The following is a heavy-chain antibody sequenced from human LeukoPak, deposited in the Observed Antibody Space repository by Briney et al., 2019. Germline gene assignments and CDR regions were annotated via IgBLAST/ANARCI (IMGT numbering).Heavy chain of an antibody. CDR1: GFTFSSYS. CDR2: ISSSSSYI. Sequence: GGSLRLSCAASGFTFSSYSMNWVRQAPGKGLEWVSSISSSSSYIYYADSVKGRFTISRDNAKNSLYLQMNSLRAEDTVVYYCARAGGFVVVAATPDAFDIWGQGTMVTVSS. CDR3: ARAGGFVVVAATPDAFDI. V-gene: IGHV3-21*01. J-gene: IGHJ3*02. D-gene: IGHD2-15*01.